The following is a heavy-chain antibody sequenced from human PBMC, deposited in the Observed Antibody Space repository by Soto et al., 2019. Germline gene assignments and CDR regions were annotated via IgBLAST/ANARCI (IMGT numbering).Heavy chain of an antibody. V-gene: IGHV1-18*01. D-gene: IGHD2-8*01. CDR1: GYTFSSYS. J-gene: IGHJ4*02. Sequence: QTQMVQSGAEVKQPGASVKISCKTSGYTFSSYSINWVRQAPGQGLEWMAWISTNSGNTHYAERVQGRVTVTLDKSARTAFMEMWGLTSDDTAVYFCARDNGYYDFWGQGTLVTVSS. CDR3: ARDNGYYDF. CDR2: ISTNSGNT.